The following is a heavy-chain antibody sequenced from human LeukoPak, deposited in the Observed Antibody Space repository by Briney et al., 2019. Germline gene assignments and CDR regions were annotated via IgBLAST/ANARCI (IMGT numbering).Heavy chain of an antibody. J-gene: IGHJ5*02. V-gene: IGHV1-18*01. CDR2: ISAYNGNT. CDR3: ARGLELRYFDWLLRADNWFDP. Sequence: ASVKVSCKASGYTFTSYGISWVRQAPGQGLEWMGWISAYNGNTNYAQKLQGRVTMTTDTSTSTAYMELRSLRSDDTAVYCCARGLELRYFDWLLRADNWFDPWGQGTLVTVSS. CDR1: GYTFTSYG. D-gene: IGHD3-9*01.